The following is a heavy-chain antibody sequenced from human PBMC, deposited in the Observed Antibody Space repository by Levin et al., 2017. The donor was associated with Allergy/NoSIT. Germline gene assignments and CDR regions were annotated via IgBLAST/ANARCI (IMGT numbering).Heavy chain of an antibody. CDR2: IYWDDDK. Sequence: SGPTLVKPTQTLTLTCTFSGFSLSPSGVGVGWIRQPPGKALEWLALIYWDDDKRYSPSLKSRLTITKDTSKNQVVLTMTNMDPVDTATYYCAHALWGTAMAPKEYYYGMDVWGQGTTVTVSS. J-gene: IGHJ6*02. D-gene: IGHD5-18*01. CDR3: AHALWGTAMAPKEYYYGMDV. V-gene: IGHV2-5*02. CDR1: GFSLSPSGVG.